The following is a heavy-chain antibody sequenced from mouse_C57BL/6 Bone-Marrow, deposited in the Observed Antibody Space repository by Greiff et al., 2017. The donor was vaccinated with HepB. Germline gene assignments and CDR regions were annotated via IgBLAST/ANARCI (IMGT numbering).Heavy chain of an antibody. V-gene: IGHV14-1*01. D-gene: IGHD2-4*01. CDR2: IDPEDGDT. J-gene: IGHJ3*01. CDR1: GFNIKDYY. CDR3: TTGDYDGRPWFAY. Sequence: VQLKQSGAELVRPGASVKLSCTASGFNIKDYYMHWVKQRPEQGLEWIGRIDPEDGDTEYAPKFQGKATMTADTSSNTAYLQLSSLTSEDTAVYYCTTGDYDGRPWFAYWGQGTLVTVSA.